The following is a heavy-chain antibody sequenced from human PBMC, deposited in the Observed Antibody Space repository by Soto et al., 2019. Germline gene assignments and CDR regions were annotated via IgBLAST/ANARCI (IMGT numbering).Heavy chain of an antibody. J-gene: IGHJ3*01. D-gene: IGHD2-21*02. CDR2: IFPIDSDT. Sequence: GESLKISCKGSGYTFTRNWIGWVRQMPGKGLEWMGIIFPIDSDTRYSPSSQGQVTISADNSISTAYLQWSSLKSSDTAIYYCATPGGRDFNAFDVWGQGTMVTVSS. CDR3: ATPGGRDFNAFDV. CDR1: GYTFTRNW. V-gene: IGHV5-51*01.